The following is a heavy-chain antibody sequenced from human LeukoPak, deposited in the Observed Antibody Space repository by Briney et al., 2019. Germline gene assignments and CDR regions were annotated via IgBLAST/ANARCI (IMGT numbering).Heavy chain of an antibody. V-gene: IGHV3-30*04. D-gene: IGHD3-9*01. Sequence: GGSLRLSCAASGFTFSSYAMHWVRQAPGKGLEWVAVIACDGSNKYYVDSVKGRFTISRDYSKNTLYLQMNSLRTEDTAIYYCARGEVRGRYFDWLSGAGFYWGQGTLVTVSS. CDR2: IACDGSNK. J-gene: IGHJ4*02. CDR3: ARGEVRGRYFDWLSGAGFY. CDR1: GFTFSSYA.